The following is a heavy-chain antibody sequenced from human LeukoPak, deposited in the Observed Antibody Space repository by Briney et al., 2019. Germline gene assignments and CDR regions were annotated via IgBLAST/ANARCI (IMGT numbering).Heavy chain of an antibody. CDR1: GGSISSYY. Sequence: SSETLSLTCTVSGGSISSYYWSWIRQPAGKGLEWIGRIYTSGSTNYNPSLKSRVTMSIDTSRNQFSLRLSSVTAADTAVYYCARDLVTVTKGFDIWGQGTMVSVSS. CDR2: IYTSGST. V-gene: IGHV4-4*07. D-gene: IGHD4-17*01. J-gene: IGHJ3*02. CDR3: ARDLVTVTKGFDI.